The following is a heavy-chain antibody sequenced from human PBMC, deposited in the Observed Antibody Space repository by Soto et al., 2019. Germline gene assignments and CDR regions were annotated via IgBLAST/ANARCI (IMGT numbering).Heavy chain of an antibody. CDR2: ISGSGGST. CDR1: GFTFSSYA. Sequence: EVQLLESGGGLVQPGGSLRLSCAASGFTFSSYAMSWVRQAPGKGLEWASAISGSGGSTYYADSVKGRFTISRDNSKNTLYLQMNSLRAEDTAVYYCAKAGGPGRKGPAYYYYYYMDVWGKGTTVTVSS. CDR3: AKAGGPGRKGPAYYYYYYMDV. V-gene: IGHV3-23*01. J-gene: IGHJ6*03.